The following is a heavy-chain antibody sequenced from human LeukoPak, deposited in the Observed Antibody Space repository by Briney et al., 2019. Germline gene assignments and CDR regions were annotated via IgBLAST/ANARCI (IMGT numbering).Heavy chain of an antibody. CDR3: ARGKGSGSRETYYYYYYMDV. CDR2: INPNSGNT. D-gene: IGHD3-10*01. V-gene: IGHV1-8*01. Sequence: EASVKLSCTASGYTFTSYDINWVRQATGQGLEWMGYINPNSGNTGYAKKVQGRVTMTRNTSISTAYMELSSLRSEDTAVYYCARGKGSGSRETYYYYYYMDVWGKGTTVTISS. CDR1: GYTFTSYD. J-gene: IGHJ6*03.